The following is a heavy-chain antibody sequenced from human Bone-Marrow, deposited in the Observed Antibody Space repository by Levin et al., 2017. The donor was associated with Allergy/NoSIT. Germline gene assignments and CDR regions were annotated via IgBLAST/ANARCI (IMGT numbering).Heavy chain of an antibody. CDR1: GFSLTTSGAG. CDR2: IYWNGDK. D-gene: IGHD3-22*01. V-gene: IGHV2-5*01. Sequence: SGPTLVKPTQTLTLTCTFSGFSLTTSGAGVGWIRQPPGKALEWLALIYWNGDKRYSPSLQSRLTISEDTLKKQVVLTMTNMDPVDTATYYCAHRIYSSSFGYWGQGTLVTVSS. CDR3: AHRIYSSSFGY. J-gene: IGHJ4*02.